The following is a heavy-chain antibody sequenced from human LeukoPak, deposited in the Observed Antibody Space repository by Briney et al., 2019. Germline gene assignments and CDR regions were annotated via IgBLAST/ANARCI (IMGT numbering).Heavy chain of an antibody. Sequence: PGGSLRLSCAASGFSFSNHWMHWVRQAPGKGLVWVSRIDERGRNAMYADSVKGRFSISRDNAKNTVYLQMNSLKAEDTGVYYCIRDEALWRLDYWGQGALVTVSS. V-gene: IGHV3-74*03. CDR1: GFSFSNHW. CDR2: IDERGRNA. J-gene: IGHJ4*02. D-gene: IGHD2-21*01. CDR3: IRDEALWRLDY.